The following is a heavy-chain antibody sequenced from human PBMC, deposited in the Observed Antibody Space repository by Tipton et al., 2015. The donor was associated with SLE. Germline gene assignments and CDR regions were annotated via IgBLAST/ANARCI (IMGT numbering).Heavy chain of an antibody. CDR3: ARDVEVDY. CDR2: ISSSSSYI. D-gene: IGHD2-21*01. Sequence: SLRLSCAASGFTFSSYSMNWVRQAPGKGLEWVSSISSSSSYIFYADSVKGRFTISRDNAKNSLYLQTNSLRAEDTAVYYCARDVEVDYWGQGTLVTVSS. J-gene: IGHJ4*02. CDR1: GFTFSSYS. V-gene: IGHV3-21*01.